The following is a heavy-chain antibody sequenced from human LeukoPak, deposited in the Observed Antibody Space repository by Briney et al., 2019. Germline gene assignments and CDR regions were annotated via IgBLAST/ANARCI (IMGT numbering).Heavy chain of an antibody. CDR1: GFIVSSNY. CDR3: ARRGSYYGSGSNNWFDP. D-gene: IGHD3-10*01. Sequence: GGSLRLSCVVSGFIVSSNYMSWVRQAPGKGLEWVSIIYSSGSTYYADSVKGRFTISRDNSKNTLYLQMNSLRAEDTAVYYCARRGSYYGSGSNNWFDPWGQGTLVTVSS. J-gene: IGHJ5*02. V-gene: IGHV3-66*04. CDR2: IYSSGST.